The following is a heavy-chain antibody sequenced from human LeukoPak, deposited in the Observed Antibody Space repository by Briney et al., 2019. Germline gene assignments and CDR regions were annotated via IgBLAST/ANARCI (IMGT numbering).Heavy chain of an antibody. CDR1: GYSFINYW. J-gene: IGHJ4*02. Sequence: GESLKISCKGSGYSFINYWIGWVRQKPGKGLEWMGIIYPDDSDTRYSPSFQGQVTISADKSISTAYLSLKASDTAMYYCARVASKNGLDYWGQGTLVTVSS. CDR3: ARVASKNGLDY. V-gene: IGHV5-51*01. CDR2: IYPDDSDT. D-gene: IGHD2-2*01.